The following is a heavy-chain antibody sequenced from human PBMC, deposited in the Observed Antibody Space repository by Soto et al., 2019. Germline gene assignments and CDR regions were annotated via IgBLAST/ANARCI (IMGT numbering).Heavy chain of an antibody. CDR2: ISGTGDTT. CDR1: GFTFTSYS. J-gene: IGHJ4*02. Sequence: EVQLLESGGGLVQPGGSLRLSCAASGFTFTSYSMTWVRQAPGKGLEWVAAISGTGDTTYYADSVKGRFTISRDNSKNTLYLQMNSLRAEDTAVYYGAKYCSCATCSGDWGQGTLVTVSS. D-gene: IGHD2-15*01. CDR3: AKYCSCATCSGD. V-gene: IGHV3-23*01.